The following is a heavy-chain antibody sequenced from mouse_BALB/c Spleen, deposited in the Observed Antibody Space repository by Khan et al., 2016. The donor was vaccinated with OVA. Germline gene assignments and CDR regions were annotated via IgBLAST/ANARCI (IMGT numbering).Heavy chain of an antibody. D-gene: IGHD1-1*01. CDR1: GYTFTSYW. J-gene: IGHJ3*01. CDR3: VNHGSSSAWFTY. Sequence: QVQLKQSGAELAKPGASVKMSCKASGYTFTSYWMHWVKQRPGQGLEWIGYINPSTDYTDYNQKFKDKATLTVDKSSSTAYMQLTSLTSEDSAVHYCVNHGSSSAWFTYWGQGTLVTVSA. V-gene: IGHV1-7*01. CDR2: INPSTDYT.